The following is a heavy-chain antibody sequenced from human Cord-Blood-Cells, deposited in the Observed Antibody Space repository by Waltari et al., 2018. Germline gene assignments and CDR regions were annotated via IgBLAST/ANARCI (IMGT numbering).Heavy chain of an antibody. J-gene: IGHJ3*02. V-gene: IGHV4-34*01. CDR3: AGSLGSGYYVPDAFDI. Sequence: QVQLQQWGAGLLKPSETLSLTCAVYGGSFSGYYWSWIRQPPGKGLEWIGEVNHSGSTNINPSRKSRVTRSVDTSKNQCSLKLSSVTAADTAVYYCAGSLGSGYYVPDAFDIWGQGTMVTVSS. CDR1: GGSFSGYY. CDR2: VNHSGST. D-gene: IGHD3-3*01.